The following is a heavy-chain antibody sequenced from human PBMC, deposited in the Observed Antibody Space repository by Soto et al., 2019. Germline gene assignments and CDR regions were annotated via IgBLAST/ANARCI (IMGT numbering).Heavy chain of an antibody. CDR1: CGSISSGGYY. V-gene: IGHV4-31*03. CDR3: ARQIRDSSSWYGWFDP. CDR2: IYYSGST. D-gene: IGHD6-13*01. Sequence: QVQLQESGPGLVKPSQTLSLTCTVSCGSISSGGYYWSWIRQHPGKGLEWIGYIYYSGSTYYNPSLKSRVTMSVDTSKSQFSLKLSSVTAADTAVYDCARQIRDSSSWYGWFDPWGQGTLVTVAS. J-gene: IGHJ5*02.